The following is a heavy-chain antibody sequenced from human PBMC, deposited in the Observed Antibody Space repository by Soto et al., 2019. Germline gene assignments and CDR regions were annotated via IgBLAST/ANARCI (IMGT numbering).Heavy chain of an antibody. CDR3: ARANQPVAGDGIWY. CDR1: GYTFTSYG. Sequence: ASVKVSCKASGYTFTSYGISWVRQAPGQGLEWMGWISGYNGDTNYAQKYQGRVTMTTDTSTSTAYMELRSLRSDDTAVYYCARANQPVAGDGIWYWGQGTLVTVSS. V-gene: IGHV1-18*01. J-gene: IGHJ4*02. D-gene: IGHD6-13*01. CDR2: ISGYNGDT.